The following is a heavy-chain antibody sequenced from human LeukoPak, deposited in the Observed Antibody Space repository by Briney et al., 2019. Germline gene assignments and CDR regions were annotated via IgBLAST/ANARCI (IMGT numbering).Heavy chain of an antibody. D-gene: IGHD2/OR15-2a*01. Sequence: GGSLRLSCAASGFTFSDYYMSWIRQAPGKGLEWVSYISSSGSTIYYADSVKGRFTISRDNAKNSLYLQMNSLRAEDTAVYYCARDNSRFTPNDAFDIWGQGTMVTVSS. CDR1: GFTFSDYY. J-gene: IGHJ3*02. CDR2: ISSSGSTI. V-gene: IGHV3-11*01. CDR3: ARDNSRFTPNDAFDI.